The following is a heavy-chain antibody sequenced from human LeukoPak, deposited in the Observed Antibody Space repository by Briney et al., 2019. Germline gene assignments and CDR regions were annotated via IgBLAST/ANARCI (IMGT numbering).Heavy chain of an antibody. J-gene: IGHJ4*02. D-gene: IGHD4-17*01. V-gene: IGHV3-23*01. CDR2: ISDSRGDT. CDR3: AKDLPDYGDYIEGY. Sequence: GGSLRLSCAASGFTFSSYAMSWVRQAPGKGLEWVSTISDSRGDTNYAASVKGRFTISRDNYKNTLYLQMSSLRVDDTAVYYCAKDLPDYGDYIEGYWGQGTLVTVSS. CDR1: GFTFSSYA.